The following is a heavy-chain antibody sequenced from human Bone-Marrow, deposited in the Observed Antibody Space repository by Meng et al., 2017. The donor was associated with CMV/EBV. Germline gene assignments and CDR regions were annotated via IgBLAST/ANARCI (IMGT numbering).Heavy chain of an antibody. CDR3: ARYSSGWY. V-gene: IGHV3-74*01. Sequence: GESLKISCAASGFTFSSSWMNWVRQAPGKGLVWVSRINNDGSITNYADSVKGRFTTSRDNAKNTVYLQMNSLGAEDTAVYYCARYSSGWYWGQGTLVTVSS. D-gene: IGHD6-19*01. CDR2: INNDGSIT. J-gene: IGHJ4*02. CDR1: GFTFSSSW.